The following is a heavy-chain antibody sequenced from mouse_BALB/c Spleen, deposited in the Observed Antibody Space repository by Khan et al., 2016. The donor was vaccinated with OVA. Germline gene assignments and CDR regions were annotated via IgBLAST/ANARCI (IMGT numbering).Heavy chain of an antibody. J-gene: IGHJ4*01. V-gene: IGHV3-2*02. Sequence: EVQLQESGPGLVNPSQSLSLTCTVTGYSITSDYAWNWIRQFPGNKLEWMGYINYSGSTNYNPALKSRISITRDTSKNPFFLQLNSVTTEDTAAYYGARDGSRDEYAMDYWGQGTSVTVSS. CDR1: GYSITSDYA. CDR2: INYSGST. D-gene: IGHD2-3*01. CDR3: ARDGSRDEYAMDY.